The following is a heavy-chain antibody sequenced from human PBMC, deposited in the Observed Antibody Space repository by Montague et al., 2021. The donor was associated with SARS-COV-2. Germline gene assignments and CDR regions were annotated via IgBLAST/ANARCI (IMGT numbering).Heavy chain of an antibody. Sequence: SETLSLTCTVSGGSITYFYWSWIRQPAGKGLEWIGRVSSSGSTNYNPSLRSRVSMSVDTSKSQFSLKLSSVTAADTAVYYCARDVATHLGTFDYWGRGTLVTVSS. CDR3: ARDVATHLGTFDY. CDR1: GGSITYFY. J-gene: IGHJ4*02. D-gene: IGHD7-27*01. CDR2: VSSSGST. V-gene: IGHV4-4*07.